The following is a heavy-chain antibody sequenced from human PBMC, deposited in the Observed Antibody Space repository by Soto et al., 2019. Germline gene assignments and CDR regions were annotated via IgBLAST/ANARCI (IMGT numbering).Heavy chain of an antibody. D-gene: IGHD6-6*01. CDR3: ARGLSQVSLVDGIAARLYYYYGMDV. Sequence: PSETLSLTCAVYGGSFSGYYCSWIRHPPFKWLEWIVEINHSGSTNYNPSLKSRVTISVDTSKNQFSLKLSSVTAADTAVYYCARGLSQVSLVDGIAARLYYYYGMDVWGQGTTVTVSS. J-gene: IGHJ6*02. CDR1: GGSFSGYY. CDR2: INHSGST. V-gene: IGHV4-34*01.